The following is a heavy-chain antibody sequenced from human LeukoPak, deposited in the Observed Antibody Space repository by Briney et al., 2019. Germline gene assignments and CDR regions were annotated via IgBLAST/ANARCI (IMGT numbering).Heavy chain of an antibody. CDR2: ISGSGGST. CDR3: AKRISYYFDY. Sequence: GGSLRLSCAASGFTFSSYAMSWVRQAPGKGLEWVSTISGSGGSTYYADSVKGRFTISRDNSKNTLYLQISSLRADDTAVYYCAKRISYYFDYWGQGTLVTVSS. CDR1: GFTFSSYA. J-gene: IGHJ4*02. V-gene: IGHV3-23*01.